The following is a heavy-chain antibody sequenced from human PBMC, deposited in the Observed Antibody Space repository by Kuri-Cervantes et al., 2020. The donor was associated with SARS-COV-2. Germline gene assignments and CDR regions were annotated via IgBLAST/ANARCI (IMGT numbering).Heavy chain of an antibody. V-gene: IGHV3-74*01. CDR3: VRDGDHWNFDY. CDR2: INSDGSST. Sequence: GESLKISCAASGFTFSSYWMHWVRQAPGKGLVWVSRINSDGSSTSYADSVKGRFTIPRDNAKNTLYLQMNSLRAEDTAGYYCVRDGDHWNFDYWGQGTLVTVSS. D-gene: IGHD1-1*01. CDR1: GFTFSSYW. J-gene: IGHJ4*02.